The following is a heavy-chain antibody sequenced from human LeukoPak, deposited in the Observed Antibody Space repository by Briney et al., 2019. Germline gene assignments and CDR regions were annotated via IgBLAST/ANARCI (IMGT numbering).Heavy chain of an antibody. D-gene: IGHD6-13*01. Sequence: GGSLRLSCAASGFTFSSYEMNWVRQAPGKGLEWVSYISSSGSTIYYADSVKGRFTISRDNAKNSLYLQMNSLRAEDTAVYYCARHSSIAAAMDYWGQGTLVTVSS. J-gene: IGHJ4*02. CDR2: ISSSGSTI. V-gene: IGHV3-48*03. CDR1: GFTFSSYE. CDR3: ARHSSIAAAMDY.